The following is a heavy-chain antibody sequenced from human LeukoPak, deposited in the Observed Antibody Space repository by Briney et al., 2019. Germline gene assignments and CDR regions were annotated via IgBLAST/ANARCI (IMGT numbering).Heavy chain of an antibody. CDR3: ASSYDFWSGYLSYIPQRYYYYYYMDV. V-gene: IGHV1-69*13. CDR2: IIPIFGTA. Sequence: GASVKVSCKASGGTFSSYAISWVRQAPGQGLEWMGGIIPIFGTANYAQKFQGRVTITADESTSTAYMELSSLRSEDTAVYYCASSYDFWSGYLSYIPQRYYYYYYMDVWGKGTTVTVSS. CDR1: GGTFSSYA. D-gene: IGHD3-3*01. J-gene: IGHJ6*03.